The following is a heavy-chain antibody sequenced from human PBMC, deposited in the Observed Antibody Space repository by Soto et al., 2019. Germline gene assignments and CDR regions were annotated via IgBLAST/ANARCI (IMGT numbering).Heavy chain of an antibody. J-gene: IGHJ4*02. CDR1: GFMFSDYS. CDR2: ISSGSVYM. CDR3: ATEGGDS. Sequence: EVQLVESGGGLVKPGGSLRLSCAASGFMFSDYSMTWVRQAPGKGLEWVSSISSGSVYMYYSVSVRGRFTISRDNAKKSLYLQMNSLTVDDTAVYFCATEGGDSWGQGTLVTVSS. V-gene: IGHV3-21*01. D-gene: IGHD3-16*01.